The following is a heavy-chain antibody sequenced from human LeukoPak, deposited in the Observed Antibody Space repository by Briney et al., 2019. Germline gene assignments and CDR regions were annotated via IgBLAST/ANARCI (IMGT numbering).Heavy chain of an antibody. V-gene: IGHV1-8*03. CDR2: MNPNSGNT. CDR3: ARGRYGYSGNNFDY. CDR1: GYTFTSYD. D-gene: IGHD4-17*01. Sequence: ASVKVSCKASGYTFTSYDINWVRQATGQGLEWMGWMNPNSGNTGYAQKFQARVTITRNTSISTAYMELSSLRSEDTAVYYCARGRYGYSGNNFDYWGQGTLVTVSS. J-gene: IGHJ4*02.